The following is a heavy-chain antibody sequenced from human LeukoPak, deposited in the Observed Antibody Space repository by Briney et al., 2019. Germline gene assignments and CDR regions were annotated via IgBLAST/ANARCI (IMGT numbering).Heavy chain of an antibody. CDR1: GFRFEDYA. CDR3: AKGFPVTTFRYLDL. D-gene: IGHD1-14*01. CDR2: ITSNSGSL. V-gene: IGHV3-9*01. J-gene: IGHJ2*01. Sequence: GGSLRLSCAASGFRFEDYAMHWVRQAPGKGLEWVSGITSNSGSLGYADSVKGRFTISRDNAKNSLFLQMNSLRAEDTAFYYCAKGFPVTTFRYLDLWGRGTLVTVSS.